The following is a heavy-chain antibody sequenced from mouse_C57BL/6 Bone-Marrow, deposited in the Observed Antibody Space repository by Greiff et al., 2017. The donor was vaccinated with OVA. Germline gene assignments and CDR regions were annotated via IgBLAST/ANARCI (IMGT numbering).Heavy chain of an antibody. V-gene: IGHV1-81*01. CDR2: IYPRSGNT. CDR3: AREGGALGLF. D-gene: IGHD3-1*01. CDR1: GYTFTSYG. Sequence: FHLPQSGAELARPGASVKLSFKASGYTFTSYGISWVKQRTGQGLEWIGEIYPRSGNTYYNEKFKGKATLTADKSSSTAYMELRSLTSEDSAVYFCAREGGALGLFWGQGTLVTVSA. J-gene: IGHJ3*01.